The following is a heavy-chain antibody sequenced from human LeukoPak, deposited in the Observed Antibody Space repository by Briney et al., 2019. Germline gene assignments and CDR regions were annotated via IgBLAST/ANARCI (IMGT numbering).Heavy chain of an antibody. J-gene: IGHJ4*02. V-gene: IGHV1-46*01. CDR2: INPSGGST. CDR3: ARRGLGYCSGGSCQSAWFYDY. Sequence: ASEKVSCKASGYTFTSYYMHWVRQAPGQGLEWMGIINPSGGSTSYAQKFQGRVTMTRDTSTSTVYMELSSLRSEDTAVYYCARRGLGYCSGGSCQSAWFYDYWGQGTLVTVSS. D-gene: IGHD2-15*01. CDR1: GYTFTSYY.